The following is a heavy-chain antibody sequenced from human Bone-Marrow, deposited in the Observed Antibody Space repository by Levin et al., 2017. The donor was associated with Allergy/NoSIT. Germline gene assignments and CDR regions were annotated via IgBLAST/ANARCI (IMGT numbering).Heavy chain of an antibody. J-gene: IGHJ4*02. CDR1: GFTFSTYW. CDR3: ARERGDY. Sequence: PGESLKISCAASGFTFSTYWMHWVRQAPGMGLVWVSRINSDGSTTNNADSVKGRFTISRDNAKNTLYLQMNSLRAEDTAVYYCARERGDYWGQGTLVTVSS. V-gene: IGHV3-74*01. CDR2: INSDGSTT.